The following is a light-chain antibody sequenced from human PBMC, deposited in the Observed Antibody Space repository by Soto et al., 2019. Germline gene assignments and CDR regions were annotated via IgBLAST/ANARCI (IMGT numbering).Light chain of an antibody. CDR3: SSYTTSSTYV. Sequence: LTQPASVSGSPGQSITISCTGTSSDVGGYNYVSWYQQHPGEAPNLMIYDVSNRPSGVSNRFSGSKSGNTASLTISGLQAEDEADYYCSSYTTSSTYVFGTGTKVTVL. J-gene: IGLJ1*01. CDR2: DVS. V-gene: IGLV2-14*03. CDR1: SSDVGGYNY.